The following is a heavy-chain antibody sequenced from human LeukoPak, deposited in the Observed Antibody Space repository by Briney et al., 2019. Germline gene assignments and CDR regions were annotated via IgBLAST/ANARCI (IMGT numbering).Heavy chain of an antibody. CDR3: ASSYFYDGTRYFDY. Sequence: ASETLSLTCTVSGGSITSYYWTWIRQPPGKGLEWIGYIYYTGSTKSNPSLKSRVTISLDMSKNQFSLSLSSVTAADTAMYYCASSYFYDGTRYFDYWGLGTLVTVSS. J-gene: IGHJ4*02. V-gene: IGHV4-59*08. CDR2: IYYTGST. D-gene: IGHD3-22*01. CDR1: GGSITSYY.